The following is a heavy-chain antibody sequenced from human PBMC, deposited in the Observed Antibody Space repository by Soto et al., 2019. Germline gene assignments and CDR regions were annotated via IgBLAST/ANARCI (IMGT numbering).Heavy chain of an antibody. J-gene: IGHJ4*02. CDR3: ARESAAAVDY. V-gene: IGHV3-23*01. Sequence: LRLSCAASGFTFSSYAMSWVRQAPGKGLEWVSSISGSGGGTYYADSVKGRFTISRDNSKNTLYLQMNGLRAEDTAVYYCARESAAAVDYWGQGTLVTVSS. CDR2: ISGSGGGT. D-gene: IGHD6-13*01. CDR1: GFTFSSYA.